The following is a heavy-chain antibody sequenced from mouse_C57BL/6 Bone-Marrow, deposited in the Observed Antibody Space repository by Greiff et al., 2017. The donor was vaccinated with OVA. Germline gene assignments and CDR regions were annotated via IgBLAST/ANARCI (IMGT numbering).Heavy chain of an antibody. J-gene: IGHJ3*01. V-gene: IGHV7-1*01. CDR2: SRNKANAYTT. CDR3: ARDAGYDYDAAY. CDR1: GFTFSDFY. D-gene: IGHD2-4*01. Sequence: EVQGVESGGGLVQSGRSLRLSCATSGFTFSDFYMEWVRQSPGKGLEWIAASRNKANAYTTAYSASVQGRFIVSRETSQSILYRQMNDLRAEDTAIYYCARDAGYDYDAAYWGQGTLVTVSA.